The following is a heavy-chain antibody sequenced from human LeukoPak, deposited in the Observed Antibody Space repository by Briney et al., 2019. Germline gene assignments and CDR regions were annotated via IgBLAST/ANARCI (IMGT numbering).Heavy chain of an antibody. D-gene: IGHD5-12*01. J-gene: IGHJ4*02. Sequence: GASLRLSCEASGFTFSSYGMHWVRQAPGKGLEWVANIKPDGSEGYYLDSLKGRFTISRDNAKNSLYLEMTNLRVEDTAVYYCARSGGYGWDYWGQGALVTVSS. CDR3: ARSGGYGWDY. V-gene: IGHV3-7*01. CDR2: IKPDGSEG. CDR1: GFTFSSYG.